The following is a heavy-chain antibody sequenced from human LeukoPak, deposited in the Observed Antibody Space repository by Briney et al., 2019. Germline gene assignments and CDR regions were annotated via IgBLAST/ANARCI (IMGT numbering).Heavy chain of an antibody. V-gene: IGHV1-2*02. D-gene: IGHD3-16*02. Sequence: GASVKVSCKASGYTFTGYYMHWVRQAPGQGLEWMGWINPNGGGTNYAQKFQGRVTMTRDTSISTAYMELSRLRSDDTAVYYCARAALYDYVWGSYRLGFDYWGQGTLVTVSS. CDR3: ARAALYDYVWGSYRLGFDY. CDR1: GYTFTGYY. J-gene: IGHJ4*02. CDR2: INPNGGGT.